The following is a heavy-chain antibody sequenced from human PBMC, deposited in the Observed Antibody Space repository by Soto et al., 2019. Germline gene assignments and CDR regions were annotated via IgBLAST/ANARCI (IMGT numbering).Heavy chain of an antibody. J-gene: IGHJ6*02. D-gene: IGHD3-10*01. CDR2: IIPIFGTA. V-gene: IGHV1-69*01. Sequence: QVQLVQSGAEVNKPGSSVKVSCTASGGTFSSYAISWVRQAPGQGLEWMGGIIPIFGTANYAQKFQGRVTITSDESKRTAYVELSGLRSEDTAVYYCADGSGSYGRYDYYYGMDVWGQGTTVTVAS. CDR1: GGTFSSYA. CDR3: ADGSGSYGRYDYYYGMDV.